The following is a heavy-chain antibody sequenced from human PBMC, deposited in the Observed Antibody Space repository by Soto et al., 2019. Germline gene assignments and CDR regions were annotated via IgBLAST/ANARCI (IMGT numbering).Heavy chain of an antibody. Sequence: QVQLVQSGAEVKKPGSSVKVSCKAFGGTFSTYAVSWVRQAPGQGLEWVGGIIPSTGSTNHAQKFQGRVTITADESTRTVYMELTSLRSDDTAVYYSARGGSSSDYWGQGTLVTVSS. J-gene: IGHJ4*02. D-gene: IGHD6-13*01. CDR1: GGTFSTYA. V-gene: IGHV1-69*12. CDR2: IIPSTGST. CDR3: ARGGSSSDY.